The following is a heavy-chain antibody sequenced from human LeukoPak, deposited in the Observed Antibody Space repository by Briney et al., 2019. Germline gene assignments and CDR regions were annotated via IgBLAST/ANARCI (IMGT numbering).Heavy chain of an antibody. CDR1: GGSISSYY. V-gene: IGHV4-59*01. CDR3: ARGQKYRNGYTVTELGSGYFAY. CDR2: IYYSGRT. Sequence: PSETLSLTCTVSGGSISSYYWSWIRQPAGKGLEWIGYIYYSGRTNYNPSLKSRVTISIDTSKNQFSLTLSSVTTADAAVYYCARGQKYRNGYTVTELGSGYFAYWGQGTLVTVSS. J-gene: IGHJ4*02. D-gene: IGHD5-18*01.